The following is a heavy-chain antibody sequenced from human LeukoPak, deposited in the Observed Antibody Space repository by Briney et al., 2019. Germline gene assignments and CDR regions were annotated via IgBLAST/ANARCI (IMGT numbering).Heavy chain of an antibody. Sequence: GGSLKLSCAASGFTFSGSAMHWVRQASGKGLEWVGRIRSKANSYATAYAASVKGRFTISRDDSKNTAYLQMNSLKTEDTAVYYCACAVYDILTGYYDWGQGTLVTVSS. CDR3: ACAVYDILTGYYD. D-gene: IGHD3-9*01. CDR1: GFTFSGSA. CDR2: IRSKANSYAT. J-gene: IGHJ4*02. V-gene: IGHV3-73*01.